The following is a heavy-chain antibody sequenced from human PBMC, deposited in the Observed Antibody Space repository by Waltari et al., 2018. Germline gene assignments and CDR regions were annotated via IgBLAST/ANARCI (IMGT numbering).Heavy chain of an antibody. V-gene: IGHV4-59*01. CDR2: IYYSGGT. J-gene: IGHJ3*02. CDR3: ARDGSYAHAFDI. D-gene: IGHD3-16*01. CDR1: GGSISSYY. Sequence: QVQLQESGPGLVKPSETLSLTCTVSGGSISSYYWSWIRQPPGKGLEWIGYIYYSGGTNSNPSLKSRVTISVDTSKNQFSRKLSSVTAADTAVYYCARDGSYAHAFDIWGQGTMVTVSS.